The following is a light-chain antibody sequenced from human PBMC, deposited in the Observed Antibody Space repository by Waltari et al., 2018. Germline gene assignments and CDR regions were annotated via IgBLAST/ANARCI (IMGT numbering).Light chain of an antibody. CDR3: ASWDDSLNALL. CDR1: SSNLRTKT. V-gene: IGLV1-44*01. J-gene: IGLJ2*01. Sequence: QSVLTQPPSASGTPGQRVTIPCSGSSSNLRTKTLQWHQQPPGTAPKLLIYSTNQGPSGVPDRFSGSKSGTSASLAISELQSEDEADYYCASWDDSLNALLFGGGTKLTVL. CDR2: STN.